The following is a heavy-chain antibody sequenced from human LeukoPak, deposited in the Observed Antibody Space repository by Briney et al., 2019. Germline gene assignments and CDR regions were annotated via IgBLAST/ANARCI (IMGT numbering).Heavy chain of an antibody. CDR2: ISGSGDST. CDR1: GFTFSSYA. CDR3: ARDDGYLGY. V-gene: IGHV3-23*01. D-gene: IGHD6-25*01. Sequence: PGGSLRLSCVASGFTFSSYAMSWVRQAPGKGLEWVSGISGSGDSTYYADSVKGRFTISRDNSKNTLYLQMNSLRAEDTAVYYCARDDGYLGYWGQGTLVTVSS. J-gene: IGHJ4*02.